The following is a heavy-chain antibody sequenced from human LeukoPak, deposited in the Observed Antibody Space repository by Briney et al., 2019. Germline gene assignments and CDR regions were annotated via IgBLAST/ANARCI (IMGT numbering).Heavy chain of an antibody. CDR2: ISGDGGSTST. V-gene: IGHV3-43*02. D-gene: IGHD1-1*01. Sequence: GGSLRLSCAASGFTFDDYAMHWVRQVPGKGLEWVSLISGDGGSTSTYYADSVKGRSTISRDNSKNSLYLQMNSLRTEDTALYYCAKDSLGRNYYFYYMDVWGRGTTVTVSS. J-gene: IGHJ6*03. CDR1: GFTFDDYA. CDR3: AKDSLGRNYYFYYMDV.